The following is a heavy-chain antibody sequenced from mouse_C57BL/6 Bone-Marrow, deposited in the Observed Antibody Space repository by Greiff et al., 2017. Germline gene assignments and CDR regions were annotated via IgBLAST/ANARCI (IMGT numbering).Heavy chain of an antibody. J-gene: IGHJ4*01. Sequence: QVQLQQPGAELVKPGASVKLSCKASGSTFTSYRMQWVKQRPGQGLEWIGEFDPYDSYPKYNQKFKGKATLTVDTSSSTAYMQLSRLTSEDSAVYYCEPIYCSNYGNAMDYWGQGTSVTVSS. CDR2: FDPYDSYP. D-gene: IGHD2-5*01. CDR1: GSTFTSYR. V-gene: IGHV1-50*01. CDR3: EPIYCSNYGNAMDY.